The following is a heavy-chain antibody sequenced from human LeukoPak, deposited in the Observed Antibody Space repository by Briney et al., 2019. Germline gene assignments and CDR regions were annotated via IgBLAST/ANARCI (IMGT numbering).Heavy chain of an antibody. J-gene: IGHJ5*02. CDR2: IYPGDSYT. CDR1: GYSFNSYW. CDR3: ASVPRRIAARGENWFDP. Sequence: GESLKISCKGSGYSFNSYWIGWVRQMPGKGLEWMGIIYPGDSYTRYSPSFQGQVTISADKSISTAYLQWSSLKASDTAMYYCASVPRRIAARGENWFDPWGQGTLVTVSS. D-gene: IGHD6-6*01. V-gene: IGHV5-51*01.